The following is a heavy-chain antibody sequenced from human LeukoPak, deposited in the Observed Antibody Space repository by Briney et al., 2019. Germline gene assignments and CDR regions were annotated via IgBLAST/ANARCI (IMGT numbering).Heavy chain of an antibody. J-gene: IGHJ6*03. CDR3: AKGYSSGWYPYYYMDV. CDR1: GFTFSSYA. V-gene: IGHV3-30*02. D-gene: IGHD6-19*01. Sequence: PGGSLRLSCAASGFTFSSYAMHWVRQAPGKGLEWVAFIRYDGSNKYYADSVKGRFTISRDNSKNTLYLQMNSLRAEDTAVYYCAKGYSSGWYPYYYMDVWGKGTTVTVSS. CDR2: IRYDGSNK.